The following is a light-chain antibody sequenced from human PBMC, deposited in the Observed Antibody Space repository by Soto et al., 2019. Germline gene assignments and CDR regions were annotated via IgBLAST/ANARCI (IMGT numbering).Light chain of an antibody. Sequence: DIQMTQSPSSLSASAGDRVTITCRASQSISTFLNWYQQKPGKAPKLLLYAASSLQSGVPSRFSGSGSGTDFTLTVSSLQPDDFAAYYCQQSYMTPPTFGGGTKVDIK. CDR1: QSISTF. CDR2: AAS. V-gene: IGKV1-39*01. CDR3: QQSYMTPPT. J-gene: IGKJ4*01.